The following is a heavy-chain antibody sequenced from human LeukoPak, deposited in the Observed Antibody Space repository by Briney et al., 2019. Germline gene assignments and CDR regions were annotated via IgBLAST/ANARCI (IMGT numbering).Heavy chain of an antibody. D-gene: IGHD2-2*01. CDR1: GFTFSTYW. CDR2: IKQDGGDK. CDR3: ARVLPVASRDY. V-gene: IGHV3-7*01. Sequence: PGGSLRLSCAASGFTFSTYWMSWVPQAPGKGLEWVANIKQDGGDKFYVDPVKGRFTISRDNAKNTMYLEMDSLRAEDTAIYCCARVLPVASRDYWGQGTLVTVSS. J-gene: IGHJ4*02.